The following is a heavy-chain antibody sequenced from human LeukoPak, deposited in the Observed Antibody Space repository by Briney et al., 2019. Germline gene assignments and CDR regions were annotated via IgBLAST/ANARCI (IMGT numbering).Heavy chain of an antibody. Sequence: SETLSLTCTVSGGSIRTTSHYWGWIRQSPGKGLEWIGSISYSGYTPYNPSLKSRVTISFDTSKNQFSLKLSSVTAADTAVYYCARVGHIAAAGTCDYWGQGTLVTVSS. V-gene: IGHV4-39*01. J-gene: IGHJ4*02. D-gene: IGHD6-13*01. CDR3: ARVGHIAAAGTCDY. CDR1: GGSIRTTSHY. CDR2: ISYSGYT.